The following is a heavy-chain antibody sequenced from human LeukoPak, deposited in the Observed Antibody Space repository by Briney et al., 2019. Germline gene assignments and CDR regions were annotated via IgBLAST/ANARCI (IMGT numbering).Heavy chain of an antibody. Sequence: SGTLSLTCTVSGGSISSSSYYWGWIRQPPGKGLEWIGSIYYSGSTYYNPSLKSRVTISVDTSKNQFSLKLSSVTAADTAVYYCARDCSSTSCYSQRRRGFDYWGQGTLVTVSS. D-gene: IGHD2-2*02. CDR1: GGSISSSSYY. V-gene: IGHV4-39*07. CDR2: IYYSGST. J-gene: IGHJ4*02. CDR3: ARDCSSTSCYSQRRRGFDY.